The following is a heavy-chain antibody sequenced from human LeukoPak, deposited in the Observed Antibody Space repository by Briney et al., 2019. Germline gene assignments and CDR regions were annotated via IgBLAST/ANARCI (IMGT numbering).Heavy chain of an antibody. Sequence: SGPTLVNLPRPLTLPCSFSGFSLSTTGMCVSWIRQPPGKSLEWLALIDWDDDKYYSTSLKTRLTISKDTSKNQVVLTMTNMDPVDTATYYCARGDGYNQASFDYWGQGTLVTVSS. J-gene: IGHJ4*02. V-gene: IGHV2-70*01. CDR3: ARGDGYNQASFDY. CDR2: IDWDDDK. D-gene: IGHD5-24*01. CDR1: GFSLSTTGMC.